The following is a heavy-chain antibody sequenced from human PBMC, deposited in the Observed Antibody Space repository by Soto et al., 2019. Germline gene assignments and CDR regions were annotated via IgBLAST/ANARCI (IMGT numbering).Heavy chain of an antibody. V-gene: IGHV3-48*02. D-gene: IGHD6-13*01. CDR1: GITFSGYS. CDR2: ISSSSSPI. Sequence: EVQLVESGGGLVQPGGSLRLSCAASGITFSGYSMNWVRQAPGKGLEWVSYISSSSSPIYYADSVKGRVTISRDNNNNALYLHRHSLRDEDTAVYYCARDRCDSSSWYYGMDVWGQGTTVTVSS. J-gene: IGHJ6*02. CDR3: ARDRCDSSSWYYGMDV.